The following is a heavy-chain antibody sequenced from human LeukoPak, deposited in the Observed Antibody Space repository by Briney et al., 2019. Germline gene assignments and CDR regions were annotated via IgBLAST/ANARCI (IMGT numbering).Heavy chain of an antibody. CDR3: ARANMDIVATYYYYMDV. J-gene: IGHJ6*03. CDR2: IWYDGSNK. Sequence: GGSLRLSCAASGFTFSSYGMHWVRQAPGKGLEWVAFIWYDGSNKYYADSVKGRFTISRDNSKNTLYLQMNSLRAEDTAVYYCARANMDIVATYYYYMDVWGKGTTVTVSS. D-gene: IGHD5-12*01. CDR1: GFTFSSYG. V-gene: IGHV3-30*02.